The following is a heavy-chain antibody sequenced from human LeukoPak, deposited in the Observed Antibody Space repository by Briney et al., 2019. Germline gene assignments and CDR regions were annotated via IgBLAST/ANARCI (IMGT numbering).Heavy chain of an antibody. CDR3: VRYGRAVRYDSPSWLYP. CDR1: GVTFSSYS. D-gene: IGHD6-19*01. CDR2: ISSSSSTI. Sequence: PGGSLRLSCAASGVTFSSYSMNWVRQAPGKGLEWVSYISSSSSTIYYADSVKGRFTISRDNAKNSLYLQMNSLTAEDTAVDYCVRYGRAVRYDSPSWLYPWGQRILVAVSS. V-gene: IGHV3-48*01. J-gene: IGHJ5*01.